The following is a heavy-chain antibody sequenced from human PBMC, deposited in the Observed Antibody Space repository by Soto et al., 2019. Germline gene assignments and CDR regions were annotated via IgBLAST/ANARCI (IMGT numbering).Heavy chain of an antibody. Sequence: SATLSLTCTVSGGSVSSGSYYWSWIRQPPGKGLEWIGYIYYSGSTNYNPSLKSRVTISVDTSKNQFSLKLSSVTAADTAVYYCARGWSGRYSDYWGQGTLVTVSS. CDR2: IYYSGST. J-gene: IGHJ4*02. D-gene: IGHD3-9*01. V-gene: IGHV4-61*01. CDR1: GGSVSSGSYY. CDR3: ARGWSGRYSDY.